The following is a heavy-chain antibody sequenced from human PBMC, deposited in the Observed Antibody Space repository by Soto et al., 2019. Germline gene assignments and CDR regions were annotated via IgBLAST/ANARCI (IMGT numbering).Heavy chain of an antibody. J-gene: IGHJ4*02. CDR1: GFTFSSYA. Sequence: GGSLRLSCAASGFTFSSYAMSWVRQAPGKGLEWVSAISGSGGSTYYADSVKGRFTISRDNSKNTLYLQMNSLRAEDTAVYYYAAPYYDFWSGYRSFDYWGQGTLVTVSS. D-gene: IGHD3-3*01. V-gene: IGHV3-23*01. CDR3: AAPYYDFWSGYRSFDY. CDR2: ISGSGGST.